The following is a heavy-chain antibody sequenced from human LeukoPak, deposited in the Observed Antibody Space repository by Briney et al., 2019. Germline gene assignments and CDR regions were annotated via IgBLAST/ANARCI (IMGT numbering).Heavy chain of an antibody. CDR3: ARGPTVTTPDY. V-gene: IGHV3-23*01. Sequence: GGSLRLSCAASGFTFSSYAMSWVRQAPGKGLEWVSAISGSGGSTYYADSVKGRFTISRDNSKNTLYLQMNSLRPEDTAVYSSARGPTVTTPDYWGQGTLVTVSS. CDR1: GFTFSSYA. J-gene: IGHJ4*02. D-gene: IGHD4-17*01. CDR2: ISGSGGST.